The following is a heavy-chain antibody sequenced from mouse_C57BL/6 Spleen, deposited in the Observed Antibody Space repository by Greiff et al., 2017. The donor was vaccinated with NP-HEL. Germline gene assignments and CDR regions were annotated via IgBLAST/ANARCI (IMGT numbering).Heavy chain of an antibody. Sequence: EVKLVESGPGLVKPSQSLSLTCSVTGYSITSGYYWNWIRQFPGNKLEWMGYISYDGSNNYNPSLKNRISITRDTSKNQFFLKLNSVTTEDTATYYCAREGYGSRNYWGQGTTLTVSS. V-gene: IGHV3-6*01. CDR3: AREGYGSRNY. D-gene: IGHD1-1*01. CDR1: GYSITSGYY. J-gene: IGHJ2*01. CDR2: ISYDGSN.